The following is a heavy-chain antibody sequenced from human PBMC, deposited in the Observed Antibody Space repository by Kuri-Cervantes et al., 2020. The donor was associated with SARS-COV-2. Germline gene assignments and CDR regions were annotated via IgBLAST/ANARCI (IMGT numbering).Heavy chain of an antibody. D-gene: IGHD3-9*01. J-gene: IGHJ4*02. CDR3: ARDSGPLRYSYFDY. CDR1: GFIFSSYW. V-gene: IGHV3-7*01. Sequence: GESLKISCAASGFIFSSYWMSWVRQVPGKGLEWVANIKQRGNEKYYVDSVKGRFTISRDNSKNTVFLQMDSLRAEDTAVYYCARDSGPLRYSYFDYWGLGALVTVSS. CDR2: IKQRGNEK.